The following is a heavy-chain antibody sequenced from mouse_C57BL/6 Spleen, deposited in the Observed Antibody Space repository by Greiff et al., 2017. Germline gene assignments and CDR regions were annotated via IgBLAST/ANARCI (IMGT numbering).Heavy chain of an antibody. CDR2: IDPSDSYT. V-gene: IGHV1-69*01. D-gene: IGHD1-1*01. Sequence: VQLQQPGAELVMPGASVKLSCKASGYTFTSYWMHWVKQRPGQGLEWIGEIDPSDSYTNYNQKFKGKSTLTVDKSSSTAYMQLSSLTSEDSAVYYCAIYGSSYWYFDVWGTGTTVTVPS. J-gene: IGHJ1*03. CDR1: GYTFTSYW. CDR3: AIYGSSYWYFDV.